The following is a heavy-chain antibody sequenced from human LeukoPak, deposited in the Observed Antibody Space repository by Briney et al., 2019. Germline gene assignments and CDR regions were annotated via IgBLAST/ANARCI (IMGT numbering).Heavy chain of an antibody. CDR2: IIPIFGTA. CDR1: GGTFSSYA. V-gene: IGHV1-69*01. D-gene: IGHD5-18*01. Sequence: SVEVSCKASGGTFSSYAISWVRQAPGQGLEWMGGIIPIFGTANYAQKFQGRVTITADESTSTAYMELSSLRSEDTAAYYCAREVEYSYEIDYWGQGTLVTVSS. J-gene: IGHJ4*02. CDR3: AREVEYSYEIDY.